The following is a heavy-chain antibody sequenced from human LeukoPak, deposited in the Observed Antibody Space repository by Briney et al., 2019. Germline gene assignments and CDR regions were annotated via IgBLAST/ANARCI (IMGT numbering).Heavy chain of an antibody. CDR3: AKALWRELPDVAFDI. J-gene: IGHJ3*02. CDR2: ISSSSTTI. Sequence: QPGGSLRLSCAASGFTFSTYEMNWVRQAPGKGLEWVSYISSSSTTIHYADSVKGRFTISRDNAKNSLYLQMNSLRAEDMALYYCAKALWRELPDVAFDIWGQGTMVTASS. CDR1: GFTFSTYE. D-gene: IGHD2-15*01. V-gene: IGHV3-48*03.